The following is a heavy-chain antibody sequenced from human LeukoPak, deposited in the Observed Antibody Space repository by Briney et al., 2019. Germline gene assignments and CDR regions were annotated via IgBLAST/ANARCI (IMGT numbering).Heavy chain of an antibody. CDR1: GGSISTYY. V-gene: IGHV4-59*01. Sequence: SETLSLTCTVSGGSISTYYWSWIRQPPGKGLEWIGYIYYSGSTNYNPSLKSRVTISVDTSKNQFSLKLSSVTAADTAVYYCARGGGIAAAGTKIGFDYWGQGTLVTVSS. J-gene: IGHJ4*02. D-gene: IGHD6-13*01. CDR2: IYYSGST. CDR3: ARGGGIAAAGTKIGFDY.